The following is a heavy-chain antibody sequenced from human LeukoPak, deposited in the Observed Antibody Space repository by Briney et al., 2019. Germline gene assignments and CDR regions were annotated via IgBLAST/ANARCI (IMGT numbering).Heavy chain of an antibody. J-gene: IGHJ4*02. CDR3: ARAPSGGEQQLASYYFDY. CDR1: GGSISSGGYS. CDR2: IYYSGST. Sequence: SETLSLTCAVSGGSISSGGYSWSWIRQPPGKGLEWIGYIYYSGSTYYNPSLKSRVTISVDTSKNQFSLKLSSVTAADTAVYYCARAPSGGEQQLASYYFDYWGQGTLVTVSS. D-gene: IGHD6-13*01. V-gene: IGHV4-30-2*05.